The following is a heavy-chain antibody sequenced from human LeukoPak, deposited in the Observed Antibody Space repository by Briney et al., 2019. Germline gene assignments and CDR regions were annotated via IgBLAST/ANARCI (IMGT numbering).Heavy chain of an antibody. V-gene: IGHV3-21*01. J-gene: IGHJ1*01. D-gene: IGHD3-22*01. CDR1: GFTFSNFA. CDR3: ARAYDSSGYYRLEYFQH. CDR2: ISSGSTYI. Sequence: GGSLRLSCAASGFTFSNFAVSWVRQAPGKGLEWVSSISSGSTYIYYADSLKGRFTISRDNSKNTLYLQMNSLRAEDTAVYYCARAYDSSGYYRLEYFQHWGQGTLVTVSS.